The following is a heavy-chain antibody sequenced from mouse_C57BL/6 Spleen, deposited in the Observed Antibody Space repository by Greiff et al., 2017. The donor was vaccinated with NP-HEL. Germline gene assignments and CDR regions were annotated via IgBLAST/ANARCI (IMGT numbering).Heavy chain of an antibody. CDR3: ARPFYDGYYLYYAMDY. CDR1: GYTFTSYW. D-gene: IGHD2-3*01. J-gene: IGHJ4*01. V-gene: IGHV1-72*01. CDR2: IDPNSGGT. Sequence: QVQLQQPGAELVKPGASVKLSCKASGYTFTSYWMHWVKQRPGRGLEWIGRIDPNSGGTKYNEKFKSKATLTVDKPSSTAYMQLSSLTSEDSAVYYCARPFYDGYYLYYAMDYWGQGTSVTVSS.